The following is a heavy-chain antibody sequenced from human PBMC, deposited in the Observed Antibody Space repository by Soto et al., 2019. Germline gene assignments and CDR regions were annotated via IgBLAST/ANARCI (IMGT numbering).Heavy chain of an antibody. V-gene: IGHV3-30-3*01. J-gene: IGHJ4*02. D-gene: IGHD6-13*01. CDR1: GFNFNKYA. CDR2: ISPDGSNE. Sequence: GGSLRLSCAASGFNFNKYAMHWVRQPPGNGLEWVAIISPDGSNENYADSVKGRFTISRDNSKNTVYLQMNSLRAEDTAVYYCAKDEALIAAAGIAFEFWGQGTPVTVSS. CDR3: AKDEALIAAAGIAFEF.